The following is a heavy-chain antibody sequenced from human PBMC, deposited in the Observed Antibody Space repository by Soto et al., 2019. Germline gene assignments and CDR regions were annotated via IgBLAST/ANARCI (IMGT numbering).Heavy chain of an antibody. CDR3: ARELLAAVDAFDI. Sequence: GGSLRFSCAASGFTFSSYWMSWVRQAPGKGLEWVANIKQDGSEKYYVDSVKGRFTTSRDNAKNSLYLQMNSLRAEDTAVYYCARELLAAVDAFDIWGQGTMVTV. D-gene: IGHD2-21*01. CDR1: GFTFSSYW. J-gene: IGHJ3*02. V-gene: IGHV3-7*01. CDR2: IKQDGSEK.